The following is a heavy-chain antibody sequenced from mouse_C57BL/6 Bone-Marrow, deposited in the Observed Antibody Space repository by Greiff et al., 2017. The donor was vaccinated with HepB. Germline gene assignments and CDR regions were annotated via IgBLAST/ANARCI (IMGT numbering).Heavy chain of an antibody. Sequence: QVQLQQSGAELVKPGASVKISCKASGYAFSSYWMNWVKQRPGKGLEWIGQIYPGDGDTNYNGKFKGKATLTADKSSSTAYMQLSSLTSEDSAVYFCARSIYYYGSSYGWYFDVWGTGTTVTVSS. J-gene: IGHJ1*03. D-gene: IGHD1-1*01. CDR1: GYAFSSYW. CDR3: ARSIYYYGSSYGWYFDV. CDR2: IYPGDGDT. V-gene: IGHV1-80*01.